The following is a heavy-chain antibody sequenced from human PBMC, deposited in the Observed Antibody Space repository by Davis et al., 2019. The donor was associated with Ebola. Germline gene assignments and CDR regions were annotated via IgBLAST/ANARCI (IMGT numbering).Heavy chain of an antibody. CDR2: IYDHST. CDR1: GFTVSSNH. CDR3: ARSRASGWYWFDP. V-gene: IGHV3-66*01. Sequence: PGGSLRLSCAASGFTVSSNHMSWVRQAPGKGLEWVSVIYDHSTAYADSVKGRFTISRDNAKNSLYLQMDTLRDEDTAVYYCARSRASGWYWFDPWGQGTLVTVSS. J-gene: IGHJ5*02. D-gene: IGHD6-19*01.